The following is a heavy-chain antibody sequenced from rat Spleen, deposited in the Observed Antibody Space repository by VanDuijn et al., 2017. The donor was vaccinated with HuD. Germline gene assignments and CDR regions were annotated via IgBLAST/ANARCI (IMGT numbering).Heavy chain of an antibody. D-gene: IGHD5-1*01. CDR3: ARFRELDYFDY. J-gene: IGHJ2*01. CDR1: GFTFSDYA. V-gene: IGHV5-17*01. Sequence: EVQLVESGGGLVQPGRSLKFSCAASGFTFSDYAMAWVRQAPKKGLEWVATIIYDGSSTYYRDSVKGRFTISRDNAKSTLYLQMDSLRSEDTATYYCARFRELDYFDYWGQGVMVTVSS. CDR2: IIYDGSST.